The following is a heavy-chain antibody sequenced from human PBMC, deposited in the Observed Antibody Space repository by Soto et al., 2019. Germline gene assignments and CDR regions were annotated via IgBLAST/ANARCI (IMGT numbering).Heavy chain of an antibody. D-gene: IGHD3-22*01. J-gene: IGHJ6*02. Sequence: PSETLSLTGTVSGGSIGSYYWSWIRQPPGKGLEWIGYIYYSGSTNYNPSLKRRVPISVDTSKNQFSLKLSSVTAAETAVYYCASGWNSCASSGYTYYYSGMDVWGQGTTVTVSS. CDR2: IYYSGST. CDR3: ASGWNSCASSGYTYYYSGMDV. V-gene: IGHV4-59*01. CDR1: GGSIGSYY.